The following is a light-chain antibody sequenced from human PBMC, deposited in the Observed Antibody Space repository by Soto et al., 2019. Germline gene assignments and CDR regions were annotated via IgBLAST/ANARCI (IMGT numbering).Light chain of an antibody. CDR3: QQSYSTHT. CDR1: QGISTY. Sequence: DIQTTQSPSSLSESAGDRFTITCRASQGISTYLNWYQQKPGKAPKLLIYAASSLQSGVPSRFSGSGSGTDFTLTISSLQPEDFATYYCQQSYSTHTFGQGTRLEIK. CDR2: AAS. J-gene: IGKJ5*01. V-gene: IGKV1-39*01.